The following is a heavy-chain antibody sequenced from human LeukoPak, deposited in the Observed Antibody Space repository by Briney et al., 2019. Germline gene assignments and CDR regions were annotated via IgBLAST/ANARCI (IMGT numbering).Heavy chain of an antibody. D-gene: IGHD6-19*01. CDR2: ISGSSGGT. J-gene: IGHJ4*02. CDR3: AKRSQSVLYSIGWYVDY. Sequence: TGGSLRLSCAASGFTFSSYAMSWVRQAPGKGLEWVSGISGSSGGTYYADSVKGRLTISRDNSKNTLYLQMNSLRAEDTAVYYCAKRSQSVLYSIGWYVDYWGQGTLVTVSS. V-gene: IGHV3-23*01. CDR1: GFTFSSYA.